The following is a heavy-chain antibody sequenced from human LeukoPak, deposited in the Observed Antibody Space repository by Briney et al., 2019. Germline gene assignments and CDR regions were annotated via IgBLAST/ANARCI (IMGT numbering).Heavy chain of an antibody. CDR3: ARDTGIYHGRAFDI. D-gene: IGHD1-26*01. CDR1: GFTFSNYW. J-gene: IGHJ3*02. CDR2: TNSDGSST. Sequence: GGSLRLSCAASGFTFSNYWMHWVRQAPGKGLVWVSRTNSDGSSTSYADSVKGRFTISRDIAKNTLYLQMISLRAEDTAVYYCARDTGIYHGRAFDIWGQGTMVTVSS. V-gene: IGHV3-74*01.